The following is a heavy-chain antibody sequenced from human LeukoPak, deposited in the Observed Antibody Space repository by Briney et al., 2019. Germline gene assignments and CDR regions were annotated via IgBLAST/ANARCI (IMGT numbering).Heavy chain of an antibody. CDR1: GFTFSSYA. J-gene: IGHJ4*02. V-gene: IGHV3-30*04. CDR2: ISYDGSNK. Sequence: PGGSLRLSCAASGFTFSSYAMHWVRQAPGKGLEWVAVISYDGSNKYYADSVKGRFTISRDNSRNTLYLQMNSLRAEDTAVYYCARSPTSYGDYCDYWGQGTLVTVSS. CDR3: ARSPTSYGDYCDY. D-gene: IGHD4-17*01.